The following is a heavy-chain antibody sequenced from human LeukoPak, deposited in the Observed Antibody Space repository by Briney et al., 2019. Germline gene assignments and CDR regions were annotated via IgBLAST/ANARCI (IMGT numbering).Heavy chain of an antibody. J-gene: IGHJ4*02. CDR1: GFIFNNYA. D-gene: IGHD1-26*01. V-gene: IGHV3-21*01. CDR2: ISSSSSYI. Sequence: GGSLRLSCAGSGFIFNNYAMHWVRQAPGKGLEWVSSISSSSSYIYYADSVKGRFTISRDNAKNSLYLQMNSLRAEDTAVYYCAREYSGSYYGPLGYWGQGTLVTVSS. CDR3: AREYSGSYYGPLGY.